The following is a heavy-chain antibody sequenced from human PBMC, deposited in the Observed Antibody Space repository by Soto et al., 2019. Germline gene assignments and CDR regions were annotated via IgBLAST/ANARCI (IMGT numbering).Heavy chain of an antibody. CDR1: GYTFTSYG. Sequence: ASVKVSCKASGYTFTSYGISWVRQAPGQRLEWMGWISAYNGNTNYAQKLQGRVTMTTDTSTSTAYMELRSLRSDDTAVYYCARAHYYDSSGYYPNFDYWGQGTLVTVSS. V-gene: IGHV1-18*01. CDR3: ARAHYYDSSGYYPNFDY. J-gene: IGHJ4*02. D-gene: IGHD3-22*01. CDR2: ISAYNGNT.